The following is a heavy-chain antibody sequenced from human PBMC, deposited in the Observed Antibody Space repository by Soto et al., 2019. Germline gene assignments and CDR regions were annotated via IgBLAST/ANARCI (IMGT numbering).Heavy chain of an antibody. Sequence: SETLSLTCTVSGGSISSSSYYWGWIRQPPGKGLVWIGSIYYSGTTYYNPSLKSRVTISVDTSKNQFSLKLSSVTAADTAVYYCARHRGYYGILNGYYTELNFDYWGQGTLVTVSS. D-gene: IGHD3-9*01. CDR1: GGSISSSSYY. CDR3: ARHRGYYGILNGYYTELNFDY. CDR2: IYYSGTT. V-gene: IGHV4-39*01. J-gene: IGHJ4*02.